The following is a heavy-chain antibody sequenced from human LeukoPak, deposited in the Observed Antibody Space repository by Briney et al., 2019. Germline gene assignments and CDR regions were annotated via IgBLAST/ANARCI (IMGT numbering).Heavy chain of an antibody. CDR3: AAGTAADY. CDR2: ISSSSSYT. Sequence: GGSLRLSCVVSGLPFSDFYMNWIRQAPGKGLEWISYISSSSSYTDYAESVKGRFTISRDNAKSALYLQMNDLRVDDTALYYCAAGTAADYWGQGTLVLVSS. J-gene: IGHJ4*02. V-gene: IGHV3-11*03. D-gene: IGHD6-13*01. CDR1: GLPFSDFY.